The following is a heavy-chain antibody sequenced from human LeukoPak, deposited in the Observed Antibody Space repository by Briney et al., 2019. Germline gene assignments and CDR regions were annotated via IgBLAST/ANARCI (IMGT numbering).Heavy chain of an antibody. CDR2: ISSSSSTI. CDR1: GFAFNTYS. V-gene: IGHV3-48*01. D-gene: IGHD1-26*01. Sequence: GGSLRLSCAASGFAFNTYSMNWVRQAPGKGLEWVSYISSSSSTIYYADSVKGRFTISRDNAKNSLYLQMNSLRAEDTAVYYCAREFSGSNYGFPFDYWGQGTLVTVSS. J-gene: IGHJ4*02. CDR3: AREFSGSNYGFPFDY.